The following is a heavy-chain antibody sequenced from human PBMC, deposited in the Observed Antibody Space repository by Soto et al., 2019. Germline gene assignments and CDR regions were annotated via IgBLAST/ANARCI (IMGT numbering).Heavy chain of an antibody. D-gene: IGHD2-8*01. V-gene: IGHV3-23*01. CDR2: LTASGLNT. J-gene: IGHJ6*02. CDR3: AKGLGNAKEV. CDR1: VFNFGSYG. Sequence: GSLRLSCSASVFNFGSYGMSWVRQAPGKGLEWVSGLTASGLNTYYTDSVKGRFTISGDNSRNTVYLQMSGLRVEDTAVFHCAKGLGNAKEVWGQGTTVTVSS.